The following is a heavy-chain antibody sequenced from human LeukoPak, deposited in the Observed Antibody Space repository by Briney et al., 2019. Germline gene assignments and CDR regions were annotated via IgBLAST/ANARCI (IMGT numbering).Heavy chain of an antibody. J-gene: IGHJ4*02. D-gene: IGHD6-13*01. CDR2: INHSGST. CDR1: GGSFSGYD. CDR3: AKSTGYSSSCYQKHACYFDY. Sequence: SETLSLTCADSGGSFSGYDWSWIRQPPGKGLEWIGEINHSGSTNYNPSLKSRVTISVDTSKNQFSLKLNSVTAADTAVYYCAKSTGYSSSCYQKHACYFDYWGQGTLVTVSS. V-gene: IGHV4-34*01.